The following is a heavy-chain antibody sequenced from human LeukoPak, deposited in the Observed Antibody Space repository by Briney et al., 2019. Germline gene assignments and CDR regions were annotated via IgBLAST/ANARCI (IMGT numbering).Heavy chain of an antibody. CDR3: AREKYSGSYYIRFDP. V-gene: IGHV4-59*11. J-gene: IGHJ5*02. CDR2: IYYSGST. D-gene: IGHD1-26*01. CDR1: GGSISSHY. Sequence: SETLSLTCTVSGGSISSHYWSWIRQPPGKGLEWIGYIYYSGSTNYNPSLKSRVTISVDTSKNQFSLKLSSVTAADTAVYYCAREKYSGSYYIRFDPWGQGTLVTVSS.